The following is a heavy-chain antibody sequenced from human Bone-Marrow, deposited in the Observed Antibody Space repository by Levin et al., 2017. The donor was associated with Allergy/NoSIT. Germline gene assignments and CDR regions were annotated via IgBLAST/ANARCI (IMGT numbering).Heavy chain of an antibody. CDR1: GFTFSDSS. CDR2: IRNNTSNYAT. D-gene: IGHD6-13*01. Sequence: PGESLKISCVASGFTFSDSSIYWVRQASGRGLEWVGRIRNNTSNYATAYAASVKGRFTISRDDSSNTAYLQMNSLNTEDTAMYYCASSIAAADWGQGTLVTVSS. V-gene: IGHV3-73*01. CDR3: ASSIAAAD. J-gene: IGHJ4*02.